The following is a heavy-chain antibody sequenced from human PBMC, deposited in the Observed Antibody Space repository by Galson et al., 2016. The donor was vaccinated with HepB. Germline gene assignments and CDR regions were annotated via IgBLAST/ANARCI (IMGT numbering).Heavy chain of an antibody. CDR1: GGSISGHY. V-gene: IGHV4-59*11. J-gene: IGHJ3*02. CDR2: ISLRGSWST. CDR3: ASHDYWNDNHDSFDI. Sequence: SETLSLTCTVSGGSISGHYWSWIRQPPGKGLEWIGFISLRGSWSTSYNPSLKSRVTISGDTSKNQISLRLRPVIAADTAVYYCASHDYWNDNHDSFDIWGQGTRVTVSS. D-gene: IGHD3/OR15-3a*01.